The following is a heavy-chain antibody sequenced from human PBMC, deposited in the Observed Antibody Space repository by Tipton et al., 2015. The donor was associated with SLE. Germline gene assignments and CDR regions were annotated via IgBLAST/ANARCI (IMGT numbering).Heavy chain of an antibody. D-gene: IGHD6-19*01. V-gene: IGHV4-59*07. Sequence: TLSLTCTVSGGSISTNYWTWIRQPPGKGLEWIGYIYYSGSTNYNPSLKSRVTISVDTSKNQFSLKLSSVTAADTAVYYCARRLEYSSGGYEEYFDYWGQGTLVTVSS. J-gene: IGHJ4*02. CDR2: IYYSGST. CDR1: GGSISTNY. CDR3: ARRLEYSSGGYEEYFDY.